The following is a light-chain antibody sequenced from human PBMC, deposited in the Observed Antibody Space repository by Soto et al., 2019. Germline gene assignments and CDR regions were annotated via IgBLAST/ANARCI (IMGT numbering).Light chain of an antibody. CDR2: HAS. CDR1: QFISSW. CDR3: QQYNIYLWT. Sequence: IQITQKNYTLSASVGARVTITGRASQFISSWLAWYQQKPGKVPKLLIYHASNLESGVPSRFSGSGSGTEFTLTISSLQPDDFATYYCQQYNIYLWT. V-gene: IGKV1-5*01. J-gene: IGKJ1*01.